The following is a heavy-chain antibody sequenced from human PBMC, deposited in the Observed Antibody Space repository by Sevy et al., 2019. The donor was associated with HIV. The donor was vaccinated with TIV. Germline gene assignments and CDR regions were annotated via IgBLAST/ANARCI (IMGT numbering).Heavy chain of an antibody. V-gene: IGHV3-48*03. CDR2: ISSSGSTI. CDR3: ARAWGDYGLGSYYTRDAFDI. J-gene: IGHJ3*02. D-gene: IGHD3-10*01. Sequence: GGSLRLSCAASGFTFSSYEMNWVRQAPGKGLEWVSYISSSGSTIYYADSVKGRFTISRDNAKNSLYLQMNSLRAEDTAVYYCARAWGDYGLGSYYTRDAFDIWGQGTMVTVSS. CDR1: GFTFSSYE.